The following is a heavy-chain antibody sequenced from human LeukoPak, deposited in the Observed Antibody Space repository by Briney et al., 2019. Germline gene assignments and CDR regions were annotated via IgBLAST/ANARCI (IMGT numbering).Heavy chain of an antibody. CDR3: ARDSPSYYYGSGSYYPDY. CDR1: GFTFSDYY. V-gene: IGHV3-11*01. CDR2: ISSSGSTI. D-gene: IGHD3-10*01. J-gene: IGHJ4*02. Sequence: TAGGSLRLSCAASGFTFSDYYMSWIRRAPGKGLEWVSYISSSGSTIYYADSVKGRFTISRDNAKNSLYLQMNSLRAEDTAVYYCARDSPSYYYGSGSYYPDYWGQGTLVTVSS.